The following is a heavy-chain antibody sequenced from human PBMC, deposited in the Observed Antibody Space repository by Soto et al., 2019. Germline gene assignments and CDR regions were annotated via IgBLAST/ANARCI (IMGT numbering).Heavy chain of an antibody. CDR3: AKTESFNGYYNAFDS. CDR1: GFSFAGYA. J-gene: IGHJ4*02. CDR2: VSAGGGST. V-gene: IGHV3-23*01. D-gene: IGHD3-9*01. Sequence: PGGSLRLSCAASGFSFAGYAVAWVRQAPGKVREWVSTVSAGGGSTYYADSVKGRFTISRDNSGNTVYLQMNSLNAGDTALYYCAKTESFNGYYNAFDSWGQGTRVTVSS.